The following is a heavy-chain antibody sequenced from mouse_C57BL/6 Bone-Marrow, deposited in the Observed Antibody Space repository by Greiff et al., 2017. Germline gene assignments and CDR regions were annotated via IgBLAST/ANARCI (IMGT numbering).Heavy chain of an antibody. CDR2: ISGGGGNI. Sequence: EVMLVESGGGLVKPGGSLKLSCAASGFTFSSYTMSWVRQTPEKRLQWVAAISGGGGNIYYPDSVKGRFTISRDNDKNILYLQMSSLRSEDTALYYCSRQVTTGLVTKYFDVWGTGTTVTVSS. V-gene: IGHV5-9*01. J-gene: IGHJ1*03. D-gene: IGHD1-1*01. CDR1: GFTFSSYT. CDR3: SRQVTTGLVTKYFDV.